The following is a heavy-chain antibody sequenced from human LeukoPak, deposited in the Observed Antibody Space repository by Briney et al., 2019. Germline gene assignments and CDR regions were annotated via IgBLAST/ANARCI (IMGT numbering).Heavy chain of an antibody. CDR3: RGWLGSFDV. CDR1: GFTISNTE. CDR2: SYSGGTT. D-gene: IGHD6-19*01. Sequence: PGGSLRLSCAVSGFTISNTEMSWVRQVPGKGPEWVLFSYSGGTTYYADSVKGRFTISRDISKNTVDLQMNSLRVEDAAVYHCRGWLGSFDVWGQGTMVTVSS. V-gene: IGHV3-53*01. J-gene: IGHJ3*01.